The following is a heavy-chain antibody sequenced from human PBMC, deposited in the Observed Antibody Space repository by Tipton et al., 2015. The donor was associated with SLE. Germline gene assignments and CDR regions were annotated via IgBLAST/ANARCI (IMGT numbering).Heavy chain of an antibody. J-gene: IGHJ4*02. D-gene: IGHD2-8*02. Sequence: SLRLSCAASGFIFSDFWMHWVRQVPGKGLEWVGHIKSKTDGGTTDYGAPVKGRFTISRDDSKNTLFLQMNSLKTEDTAVYYCTTAGGTTDYWGQGTLVTVSS. CDR1: GFIFSDFW. CDR3: TTAGGTTDY. CDR2: IKSKTDGGTT. V-gene: IGHV3-15*01.